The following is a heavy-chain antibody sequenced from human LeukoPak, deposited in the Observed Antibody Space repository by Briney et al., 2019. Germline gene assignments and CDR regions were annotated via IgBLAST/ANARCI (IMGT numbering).Heavy chain of an antibody. J-gene: IGHJ2*01. CDR1: GFTFSSYG. Sequence: PGGSLRLSCAASGFTFSSYGMSWVRQAPGKGLEWVSAISGSGGSTYYADSVKGRFTISRDNSKNTLYLQMNSLRAEDTAVYYCAKAPPNYDYVWGSYRHPASYWYFDLWGRGTLVTVSS. D-gene: IGHD3-16*02. CDR3: AKAPPNYDYVWGSYRHPASYWYFDL. CDR2: ISGSGGST. V-gene: IGHV3-23*01.